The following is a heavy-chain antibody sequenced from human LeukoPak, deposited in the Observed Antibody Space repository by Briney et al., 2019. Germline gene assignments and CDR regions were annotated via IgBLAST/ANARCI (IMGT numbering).Heavy chain of an antibody. D-gene: IGHD6-6*01. CDR2: IYTSGST. CDR3: ARGDHIVARPFRFDY. Sequence: PSETLSLTCTVSGGSISDYYCNWIRQPAGKGLEWIGHIYTSGSTNYNPSLKSRVTMSLDTSKNQFSLKLSSVTAADTAVYYCARGDHIVARPFRFDYWGQGTLVTVSS. J-gene: IGHJ4*02. CDR1: GGSISDYY. V-gene: IGHV4-4*07.